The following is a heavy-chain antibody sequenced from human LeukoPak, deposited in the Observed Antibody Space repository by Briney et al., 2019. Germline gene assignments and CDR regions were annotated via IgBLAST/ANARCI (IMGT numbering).Heavy chain of an antibody. D-gene: IGHD3-22*01. J-gene: IGHJ4*02. CDR1: GGSISSGGYY. Sequence: SETLSLTCTVSGGSISSGGYYWSWIRQHPGKGLEWIGYIYYSGSTYYNPSLKSRVTISVDTSKNQFSLKLSSVSAADTAVYYCARFRYYDSSGYYSLDYWGQGTLVTVSS. CDR3: ARFRYYDSSGYYSLDY. CDR2: IYYSGST. V-gene: IGHV4-31*03.